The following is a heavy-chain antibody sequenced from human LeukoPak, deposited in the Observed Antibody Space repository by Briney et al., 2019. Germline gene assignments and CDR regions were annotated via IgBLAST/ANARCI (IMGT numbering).Heavy chain of an antibody. J-gene: IGHJ4*02. CDR3: ARSRGGPTVTTSGTVDY. CDR2: ISAYNGNT. D-gene: IGHD4-17*01. Sequence: ASVKVSCKASGYTFTSYGISWVRQAPGQGLEWMGWISAYNGNTNYAQKLQGRVTMTTDTSTSTAYMELRSLRSDDTAVHYCARSRGGPTVTTSGTVDYWGQGTLVTVSS. CDR1: GYTFTSYG. V-gene: IGHV1-18*01.